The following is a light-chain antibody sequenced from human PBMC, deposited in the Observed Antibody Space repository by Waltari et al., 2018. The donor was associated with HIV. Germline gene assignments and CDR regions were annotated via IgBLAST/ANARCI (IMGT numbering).Light chain of an antibody. CDR3: SSYTSSSTRV. CDR2: EVS. J-gene: IGLJ3*02. V-gene: IGLV2-14*01. CDR1: SSDVGGYNY. Sequence: QSALTQPASVSGSPGQSITISCTGTSSDVGGYNYVSWYQQHPGKAPKLMIYEVSNRPSGVSKRFSGPKSGNTASLTISGLQAEDEADYYCSSYTSSSTRVFGGGTKLTVL.